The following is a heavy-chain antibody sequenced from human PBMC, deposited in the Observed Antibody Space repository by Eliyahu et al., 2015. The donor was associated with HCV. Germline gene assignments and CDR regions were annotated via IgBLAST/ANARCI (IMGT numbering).Heavy chain of an antibody. Sequence: EVQLLESGGGLVQPGGSLRLSCAASGFTFSSYAMSWVRQAPGKGLEWVSGISVSGDTTYYADSVKGRFTISRDNSNYRLYLQMHSLTAEDTAVYSCAKDLIPLHIVPVTAHDHWGQGTLVTVSS. J-gene: IGHJ4*02. CDR1: GFTFSSYA. CDR3: AKDLIPLHIVPVTAHDH. V-gene: IGHV3-23*01. D-gene: IGHD2-21*02. CDR2: ISVSGDTT.